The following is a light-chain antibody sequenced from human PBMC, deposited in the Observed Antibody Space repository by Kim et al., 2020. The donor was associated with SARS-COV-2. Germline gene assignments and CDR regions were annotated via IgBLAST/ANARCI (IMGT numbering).Light chain of an antibody. J-gene: IGKJ2*01. CDR2: DAS. CDR1: QSVSSY. CDR3: QQRSNWPPMYT. V-gene: IGKV3-11*01. Sequence: SPGETSPLSCRASQSVSSYLAWYQQNPGQAPRLLLYDASNRATGIPARFSGSGSGTDFTLTISSLEPEDFAVYYCQQRSNWPPMYTFGQGTKLEI.